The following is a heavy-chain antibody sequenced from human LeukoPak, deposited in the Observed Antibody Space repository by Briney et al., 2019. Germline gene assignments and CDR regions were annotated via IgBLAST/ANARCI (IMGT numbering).Heavy chain of an antibody. D-gene: IGHD2-2*01. CDR1: GGSFSGYY. CDR2: INHSGST. Sequence: SETLSLTCAVYGGSFSGYYWSWLRQPPGKGLEWIGEINHSGSTNYNPSLKSRVTITVDTSKTQFSLMMSSVTAADTAVYYCARSRGCSSTSCYRGYDFDYWGQGTLVTVSS. CDR3: ARSRGCSSTSCYRGYDFDY. J-gene: IGHJ4*02. V-gene: IGHV4-34*01.